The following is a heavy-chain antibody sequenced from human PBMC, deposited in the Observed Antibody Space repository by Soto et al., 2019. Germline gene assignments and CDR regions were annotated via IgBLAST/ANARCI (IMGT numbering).Heavy chain of an antibody. CDR2: MSYDGSDK. D-gene: IGHD2-2*01. Sequence: QVQLVESGGGVVQPGRSLRLSCAASGFSFRSYAMHWVRQAPGKGLEWVAVMSYDGSDKDYADSVKGRFTISRDNSKNTLYLQMSSLRAEDTAVYYCARERLDTPALEYWGQGTLVTVPS. CDR3: ARERLDTPALEY. V-gene: IGHV3-30-3*01. J-gene: IGHJ4*02. CDR1: GFSFRSYA.